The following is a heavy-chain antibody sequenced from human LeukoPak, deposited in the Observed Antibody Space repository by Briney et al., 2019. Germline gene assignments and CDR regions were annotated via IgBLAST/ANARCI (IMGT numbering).Heavy chain of an antibody. CDR2: ISSSSIYT. D-gene: IGHD6-19*01. J-gene: IGHJ3*02. CDR3: ARGGLAIDAFDI. CDR1: GFTFSDYY. Sequence: GGSLRLSCAASGFTFSDYYMSWIRQAPGKGLEWVSYISSSSIYTNYADSVKGRFTISRDNVKNSLYLQMNSLRAEDTAVYYCARGGLAIDAFDIWGQVTMVTVSS. V-gene: IGHV3-11*05.